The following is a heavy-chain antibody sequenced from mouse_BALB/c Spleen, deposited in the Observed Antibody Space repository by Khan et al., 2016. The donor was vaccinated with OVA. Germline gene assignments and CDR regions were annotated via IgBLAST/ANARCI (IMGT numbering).Heavy chain of an antibody. D-gene: IGHD2-10*01. CDR1: GHTFTNFG. V-gene: IGHV9-3-1*01. Sequence: QIQLVQSGPELKKPGETVKISCKASGHTFTNFGMNWVKQAPGKGLKWMGWINTYTGEPTYADDFNGRFAFSLEASASTPYLQINNLTNEDTATYFCARPPYFSYAMDNWGQGTSVTVSA. J-gene: IGHJ4*01. CDR2: INTYTGEP. CDR3: ARPPYFSYAMDN.